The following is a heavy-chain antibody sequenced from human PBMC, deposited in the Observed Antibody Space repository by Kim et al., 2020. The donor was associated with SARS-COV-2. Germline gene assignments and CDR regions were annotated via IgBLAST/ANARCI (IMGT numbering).Heavy chain of an antibody. CDR1: GFTFSDYY. Sequence: GGSLRLSCAASGFTFSDYYMSWIRQAPGKGLEWVSYISSSSSYTNYADSVKGRFTISRDNAKNSLYLQMNSLRAEDTAVYYCARGEKYYYYYYGMDVWGQGTTVTVSS. V-gene: IGHV3-11*05. CDR2: ISSSSSYT. J-gene: IGHJ6*02. D-gene: IGHD2-8*01. CDR3: ARGEKYYYYYYGMDV.